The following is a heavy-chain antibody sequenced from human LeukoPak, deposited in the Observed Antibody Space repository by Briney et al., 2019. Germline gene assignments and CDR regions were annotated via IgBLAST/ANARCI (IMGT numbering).Heavy chain of an antibody. Sequence: SETLSLTCAVHGGSFSGFYWTWMRQPPGKGPEWIGEIFDGGRTNYNPSLKSRVTISGDTSKNQFSLKLSSVTAADTAVYYCARVYSGYDLPGSLANYYFDYWGQGTLVTVSS. CDR3: ARVYSGYDLPGSLANYYFDY. J-gene: IGHJ4*02. D-gene: IGHD5-12*01. V-gene: IGHV4-34*12. CDR2: IFDGGRT. CDR1: GGSFSGFY.